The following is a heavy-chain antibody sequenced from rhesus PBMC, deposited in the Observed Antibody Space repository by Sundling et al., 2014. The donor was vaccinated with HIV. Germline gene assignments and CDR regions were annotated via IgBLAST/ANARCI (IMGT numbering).Heavy chain of an antibody. CDR2: IYGSRTST. CDR1: GDSISDSYR. CDR3: GTMFTAAATVFDY. D-gene: IGHD6-31*01. V-gene: IGHV4S10*01. Sequence: QVQLQESGPGMVKPSETLSLSCVVSGDSISDSYRWSWIRQPPGKGLEWIGYIYGSRTSTLYNPSLKSRVTISKDTSKNHFSLKLSSVSAADTAVYFCGTMFTAAATVFDYWGQGVLVTVSS. J-gene: IGHJ4*01.